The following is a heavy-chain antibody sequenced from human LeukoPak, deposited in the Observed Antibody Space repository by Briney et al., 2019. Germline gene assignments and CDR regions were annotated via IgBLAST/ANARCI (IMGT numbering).Heavy chain of an antibody. J-gene: IGHJ4*02. CDR3: VRGGYRGFDYEY. V-gene: IGHV3-21*01. Sequence: GESLRLSCAASGFTFSIYSMNWLRLAPGKGLEWVSSISPDSNYKYYVDSVKGRFTISRDNAKSSLYLQMNSLRAEDTAVYYCVRGGYRGFDYEYWGQGTLVTVSS. D-gene: IGHD5-12*01. CDR1: GFTFSIYS. CDR2: ISPDSNYK.